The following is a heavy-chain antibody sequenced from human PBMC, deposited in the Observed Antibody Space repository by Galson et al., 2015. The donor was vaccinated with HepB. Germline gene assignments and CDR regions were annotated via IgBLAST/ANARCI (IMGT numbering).Heavy chain of an antibody. V-gene: IGHV2-5*02. CDR2: IYWDDDK. J-gene: IGHJ3*02. Sequence: PALVKPTQTLTLTCTFSGFSLSTSGVGVGWIRQPPGKALEWLALIYWDDDKRYSPSLKSRLTITKDTSKNQVVLTMTNMDPVDTATYYCAHLITMIVDRVGAFDIWGQGTMVTVSS. D-gene: IGHD3-22*01. CDR1: GFSLSTSGVG. CDR3: AHLITMIVDRVGAFDI.